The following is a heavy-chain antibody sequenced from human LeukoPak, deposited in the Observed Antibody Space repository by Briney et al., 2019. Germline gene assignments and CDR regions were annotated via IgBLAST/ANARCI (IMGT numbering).Heavy chain of an antibody. CDR2: IVVGSGNT. CDR1: GFTFTSSA. V-gene: IGHV1-58*02. Sequence: ASVKVSCKASGFTFTSSAMQWVRQARGQRLEWIGWIVVGSGNTNYAQKFQERVTITRDMSTSTAYMKLSSLRSEDTAVYYCAARYYYDSSGYYSSWAPPRGWFDPWGQGTLVTVSS. J-gene: IGHJ5*02. D-gene: IGHD3-22*01. CDR3: AARYYYDSSGYYSSWAPPRGWFDP.